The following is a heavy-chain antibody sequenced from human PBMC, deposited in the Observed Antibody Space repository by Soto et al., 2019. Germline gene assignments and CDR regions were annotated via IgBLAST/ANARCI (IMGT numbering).Heavy chain of an antibody. D-gene: IGHD4-17*01. CDR1: GGSISSSSYY. CDR3: ARHFRATAVTSIEY. V-gene: IGHV4-39*01. CDR2: IYYSGST. J-gene: IGHJ4*02. Sequence: QLQLQESGPGLVKPSETLSLTCTVSGGSISSSSYYWGWIRQPPGKGLEWIGSIYYSGSTYYNPSLKSRVTISVDTSKNQFSLKLSSVTAADTAVYYCARHFRATAVTSIEYWGQGTLVTVSS.